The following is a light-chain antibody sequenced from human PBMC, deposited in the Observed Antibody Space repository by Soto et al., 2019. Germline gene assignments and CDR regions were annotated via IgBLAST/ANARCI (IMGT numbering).Light chain of an antibody. Sequence: EIVLTQSPGTLSLSPGERATLSCRASQNIGNIYLAWYQQKPGQAPRLLIYGTSTRATGIPDRFSGSGSGTDFTLTITRLAPEDFAVYYCQQCDSSPWTFGQGTKVEIK. CDR1: QNIGNIY. V-gene: IGKV3-20*01. J-gene: IGKJ1*01. CDR2: GTS. CDR3: QQCDSSPWT.